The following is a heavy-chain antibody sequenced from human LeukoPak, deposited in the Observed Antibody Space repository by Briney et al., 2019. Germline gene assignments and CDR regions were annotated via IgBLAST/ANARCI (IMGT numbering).Heavy chain of an antibody. CDR2: IRQDGSEK. J-gene: IGHJ1*01. D-gene: IGHD6-19*01. V-gene: IGHV3-7*03. CDR1: GFTFSSYW. Sequence: GGSLRLSCVASGFTFSSYWMSWVRQAPGKGLEWVANIRQDGSEKYYVDSVKGRFTISRDNAKNSLYLQMNSLRAEDTAVYYCARAYKDRSLAGKKEFFQHWGQGTLVTVSS. CDR3: ARAYKDRSLAGKKEFFQH.